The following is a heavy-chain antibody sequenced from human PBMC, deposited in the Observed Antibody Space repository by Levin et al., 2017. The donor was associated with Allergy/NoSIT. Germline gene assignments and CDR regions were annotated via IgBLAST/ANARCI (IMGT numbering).Heavy chain of an antibody. CDR1: GGSISSGGYY. D-gene: IGHD3-22*01. J-gene: IGHJ4*02. Sequence: SETLSLTCTVSGGSISSGGYYWSWIRQHPGKGLEWIGYIYYSGTTYYNPSLKSRVTISVDTSKNQFSLKLSSVTAADTAVYYCARDGSGYASFDYWGQGILVTVSS. CDR2: IYYSGTT. CDR3: ARDGSGYASFDY. V-gene: IGHV4-31*03.